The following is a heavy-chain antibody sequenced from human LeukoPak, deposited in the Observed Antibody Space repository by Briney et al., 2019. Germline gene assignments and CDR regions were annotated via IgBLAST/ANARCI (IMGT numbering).Heavy chain of an antibody. Sequence: GGSLRLSCAVSGFTFSSYTMHWVRQAPGKGLEWVALISYDGSNKYYAASVKGRFTISRDNSKNTLYLQMNTLRAEDTAVYYCAAPGYYYGSGSYPLDYWGQGTLVTVSS. CDR1: GFTFSSYT. CDR2: ISYDGSNK. J-gene: IGHJ4*02. D-gene: IGHD3-10*01. CDR3: AAPGYYYGSGSYPLDY. V-gene: IGHV3-30-3*01.